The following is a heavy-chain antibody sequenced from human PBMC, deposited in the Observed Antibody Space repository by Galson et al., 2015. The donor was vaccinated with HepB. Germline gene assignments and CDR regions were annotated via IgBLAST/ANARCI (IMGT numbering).Heavy chain of an antibody. CDR2: INPNSGGT. D-gene: IGHD3-3*01. CDR1: GYTFTGYY. J-gene: IGHJ6*03. V-gene: IGHV1-2*06. CDR3: AREWRYYYYMDV. Sequence: SVKVSCKASGYTFTGYYMHWVRQAPGQGLEWMGRINPNSGGTNYAQKFQGRVTMTRDTSISTAYMELSRLRSDDTAVYYCAREWRYYYYMDVWGKGTTVTVSS.